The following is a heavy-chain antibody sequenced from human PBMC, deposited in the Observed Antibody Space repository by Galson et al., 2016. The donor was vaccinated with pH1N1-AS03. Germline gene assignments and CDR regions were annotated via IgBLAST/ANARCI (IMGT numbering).Heavy chain of an antibody. CDR1: GYSFPTYS. V-gene: IGHV1-18*04. CDR3: ARAHYNADYVPDF. J-gene: IGHJ4*02. D-gene: IGHD4-17*01. CDR2: ISAYSDDT. Sequence: CKASGYSFPTYSFNWVRQAPGQGLEWLGWISAYSDDTHYARKFQGRVTLTTDTSTSTAYMELRSLTSDDTAVYYCARAHYNADYVPDFWGQGTLVTVSS.